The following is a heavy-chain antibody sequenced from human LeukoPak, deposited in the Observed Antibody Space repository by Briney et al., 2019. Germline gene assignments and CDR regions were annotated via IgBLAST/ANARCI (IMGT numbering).Heavy chain of an antibody. CDR2: IFYRGST. D-gene: IGHD2-2*02. Sequence: SETLSLTCTVSGGSISSSHFWGWIRQPPGKGLEWIGSIFYRGSTYYNPALKSRVTLSVDTSKNQFSLRLGSVTAADMAVYYCARDRTLYSYWGQGTLVTVSS. V-gene: IGHV4-39*07. CDR1: GGSISSSHF. CDR3: ARDRTLYSY. J-gene: IGHJ4*02.